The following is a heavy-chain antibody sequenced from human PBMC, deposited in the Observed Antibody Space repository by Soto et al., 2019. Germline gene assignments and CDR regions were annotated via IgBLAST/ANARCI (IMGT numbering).Heavy chain of an antibody. J-gene: IGHJ6*02. CDR2: ISAYNGNT. D-gene: IGHD6-13*01. V-gene: IGHV1-18*04. CDR3: ARDYPGSSWSMYYYYGMDV. CDR1: GYTFTSYG. Sequence: ASVKVSCKASGYTFTSYGISWVRQAPGQGLEWMGWISAYNGNTNYAQKLQGRVTMTTDTSTSTAYMELRSLRSDDTAVYYCARDYPGSSWSMYYYYGMDVWGQGTTGTVS.